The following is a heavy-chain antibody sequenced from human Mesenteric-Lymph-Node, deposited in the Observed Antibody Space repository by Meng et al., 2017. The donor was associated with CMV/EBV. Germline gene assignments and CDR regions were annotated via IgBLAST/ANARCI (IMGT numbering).Heavy chain of an antibody. CDR3: ARNWFDP. J-gene: IGHJ5*02. CDR1: GGSFSGYY. Sequence: ETLSLTCAVYGGSFSGYYWSWIRQPPGKGLEWIGEINHSGSTNYNPSLKSRVTISVDTSKNQFSLKLSSVTAADTAVYYCARNWFDPRGQGTLVTVSS. CDR2: INHSGST. V-gene: IGHV4-34*01.